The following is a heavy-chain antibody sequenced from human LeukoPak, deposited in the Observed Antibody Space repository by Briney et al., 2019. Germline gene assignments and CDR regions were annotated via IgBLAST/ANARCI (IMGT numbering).Heavy chain of an antibody. CDR3: ARDSYYYDSSGYYYPHDDAFDI. D-gene: IGHD3-22*01. J-gene: IGHJ3*02. V-gene: IGHV3-21*01. CDR2: ISGSSSYI. CDR1: GSTFSSYS. Sequence: GGSLRLSCAASGSTFSSYSMNWVRQAPGKGLEWVSSISGSSSYIYYADSVKGRFTISRDNAKNSLYLQMNSLRAEDTAVYYCARDSYYYDSSGYYYPHDDAFDIWGQGTMVTVSS.